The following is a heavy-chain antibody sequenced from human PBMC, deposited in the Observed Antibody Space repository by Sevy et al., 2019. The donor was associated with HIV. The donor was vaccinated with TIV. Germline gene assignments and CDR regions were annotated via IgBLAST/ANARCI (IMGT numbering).Heavy chain of an antibody. CDR1: GFTFSDYY. J-gene: IGHJ4*02. Sequence: GGSLRLSCAASGFTFSDYYMSWIRQAPGKGLEWVSYISSSGSTIYYADSVKGRFTISRDNAKNSLYLQMNSLRAEDTAVYYWAREKRMNSGYYYDSSGYYGVYYFDYWGQGTLVTVSS. CDR3: AREKRMNSGYYYDSSGYYGVYYFDY. D-gene: IGHD3-22*01. V-gene: IGHV3-11*01. CDR2: ISSSGSTI.